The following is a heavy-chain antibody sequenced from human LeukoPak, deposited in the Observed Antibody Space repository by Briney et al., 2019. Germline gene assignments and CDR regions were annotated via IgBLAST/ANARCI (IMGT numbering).Heavy chain of an antibody. CDR3: ARMWLFGYDSKKSGYYFDY. CDR1: GFTFNSYA. Sequence: PGGSLRLSCAASGFTFNSYAFNWVRQAPGKGLEWVSYISSSSNVIYYTDSVKGRFTISRDNARNLLSLQMNSLRAEDTAVYYCARMWLFGYDSKKSGYYFDYWGQGTLVTVSS. V-gene: IGHV3-48*01. D-gene: IGHD3-22*01. CDR2: ISSSSNVI. J-gene: IGHJ4*02.